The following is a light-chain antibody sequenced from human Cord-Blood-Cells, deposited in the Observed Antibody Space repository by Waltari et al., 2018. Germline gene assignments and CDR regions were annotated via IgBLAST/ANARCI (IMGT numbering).Light chain of an antibody. V-gene: IGLV1-51*01. J-gene: IGLJ2*01. CDR2: DNN. CDR3: GTWDSSLSAVV. Sequence: QSVLTPPPSVSAAPGQKVTISCSGSSSNIGNNSVSWYQQLPGTAPKLLIYDNNKRPAGIPDRFAGSKSGTSATLGITGLQTGDEADYYGGTWDSSLSAVVFGGGTKLTVL. CDR1: SSNIGNNS.